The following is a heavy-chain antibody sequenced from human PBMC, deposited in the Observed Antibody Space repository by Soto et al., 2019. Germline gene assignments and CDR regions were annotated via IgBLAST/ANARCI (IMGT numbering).Heavy chain of an antibody. CDR2: INPNRGAT. CDR1: GDTFTGSF. D-gene: IGHD3-9*01. J-gene: IGHJ4*02. Sequence: SSVKVSCKASGDTFTGSFIHWVRQAPGQGLEWMGWINPNRGATYYAQKFQGRVTMTSDTSITTAYMELSGLTSDDTAVYFCTREGRYGLGQDFAYWGQGTLVTVS. CDR3: TREGRYGLGQDFAY. V-gene: IGHV1-2*02.